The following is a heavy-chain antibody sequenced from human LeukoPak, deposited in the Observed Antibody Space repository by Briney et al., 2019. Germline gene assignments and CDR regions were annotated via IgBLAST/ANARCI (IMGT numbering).Heavy chain of an antibody. J-gene: IGHJ6*03. Sequence: GGSLRLSCAASGFIVSSNYMSWVRQAPGKGLEWVANIKQDGSEKYYVDSVKGRFTISRDNAKNALHLQMNSLRAEDTAVFYCARASPDCSTTSCYLEDYYYMDVWGKGTTVTVSS. CDR1: GFIVSSNY. D-gene: IGHD2-2*01. CDR3: ARASPDCSTTSCYLEDYYYMDV. CDR2: IKQDGSEK. V-gene: IGHV3-7*01.